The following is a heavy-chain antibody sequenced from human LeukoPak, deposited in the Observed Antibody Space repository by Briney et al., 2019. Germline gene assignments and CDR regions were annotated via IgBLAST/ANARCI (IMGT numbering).Heavy chain of an antibody. CDR1: GFTFSGYS. CDR2: ISASSSYI. D-gene: IGHD5-24*01. J-gene: IGHJ4*02. V-gene: IGHV3-21*01. CDR3: ARRAGYNYYFDY. Sequence: GGSLRLSCAASGFTFSGYSMNWVRQAPAKGLEWVSSISASSSYIYYADSVKGRFTISRDNAKNSLYLQMNSLRAEDTAVYYCARRAGYNYYFDYWGQGALVTVSS.